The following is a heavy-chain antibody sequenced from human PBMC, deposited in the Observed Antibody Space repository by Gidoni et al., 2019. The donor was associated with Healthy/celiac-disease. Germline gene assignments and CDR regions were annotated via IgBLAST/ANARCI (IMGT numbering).Heavy chain of an antibody. V-gene: IGHV3-20*02. Sequence: EVQLVESGGGVVRAGGSLRLSLAAACFTFCDYGMSWVRQAPGKGLEWVSGINWNGGSTGYADSVKGRFTISRDNAKNSLYLQMNSLRAEDTALYHCAREVYGDVPRWFDPWGQGTLVTVSS. D-gene: IGHD4-17*01. CDR2: INWNGGST. CDR3: AREVYGDVPRWFDP. CDR1: CFTFCDYG. J-gene: IGHJ5*02.